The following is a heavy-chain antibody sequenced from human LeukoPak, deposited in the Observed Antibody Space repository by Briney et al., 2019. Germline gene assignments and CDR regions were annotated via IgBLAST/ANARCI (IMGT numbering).Heavy chain of an antibody. CDR2: IKQDGSEK. CDR1: GFTFSSYW. Sequence: SGGSLRLSCAASGFTFSSYWMSWVRQAPGKGLEWVANIKQDGSEKYYVDSVKGRFTISRDNAKNSLYLQMNSLRAEDTAVYYCAKALNRAYLDYWGQGTLVTVSS. V-gene: IGHV3-7*03. CDR3: AKALNRAYLDY. J-gene: IGHJ4*02.